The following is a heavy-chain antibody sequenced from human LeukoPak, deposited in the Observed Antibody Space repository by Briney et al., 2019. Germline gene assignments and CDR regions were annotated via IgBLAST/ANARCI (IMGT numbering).Heavy chain of an antibody. Sequence: SETLSLTCTVSGGSISSSSYYWEWIRQPPGKGLEWIGSIYYSGSTYYNPSLKSRVTISVDTSKNQFSPRLSSVTAADTAVYYCARDRYCSGGSCYPEWWFDPWGQGTLVTVSS. J-gene: IGHJ5*02. CDR3: ARDRYCSGGSCYPEWWFDP. CDR1: GGSISSSSYY. D-gene: IGHD2-15*01. CDR2: IYYSGST. V-gene: IGHV4-39*07.